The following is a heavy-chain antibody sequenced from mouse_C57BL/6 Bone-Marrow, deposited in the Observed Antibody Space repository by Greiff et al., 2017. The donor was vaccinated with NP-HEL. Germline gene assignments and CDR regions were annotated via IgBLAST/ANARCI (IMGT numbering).Heavy chain of an antibody. V-gene: IGHV1-15*01. D-gene: IGHD3-2*01. CDR3: KTALAWFAY. CDR1: GFNIKDYY. J-gene: IGHJ3*01. Sequence: VKLQESGAELVKPGASVKLSCTASGFNIKDYYMHWVKQTPVHGLEWIGAIDPETGGTAYNQKFKGKAILTADKSSSTAYMELRSLTSEDSAVYYCKTALAWFAYWGQGTLVTVSA. CDR2: IDPETGGT.